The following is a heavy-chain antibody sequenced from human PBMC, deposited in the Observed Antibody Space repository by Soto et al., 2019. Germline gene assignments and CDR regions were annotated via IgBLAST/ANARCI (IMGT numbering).Heavy chain of an antibody. CDR1: GLTFSSYA. CDR3: AKSVWQGAGSGGDYYDY. D-gene: IGHD3-22*01. Sequence: PGGSLRLSCAASGLTFSSYAMSWVRQARGKGLEWVSSMSGSGGSTYYADSVKGRFTISRDNSKNTLYLQMNSLTAEDTAAYFCAKSVWQGAGSGGDYYDYWGQGTLVTVSS. V-gene: IGHV3-23*01. J-gene: IGHJ4*02. CDR2: MSGSGGST.